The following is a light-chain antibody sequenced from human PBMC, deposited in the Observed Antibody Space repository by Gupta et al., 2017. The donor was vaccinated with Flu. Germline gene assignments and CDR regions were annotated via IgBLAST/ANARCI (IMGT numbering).Light chain of an antibody. J-gene: IGLJ3*02. CDR2: NDN. Sequence: QSLLTQPPSSSGTPGQRVTISCSGSNSNIGRNTLSWYQQLPGAAPKLIIQNDNQRPSGVPGRFSGSKTGTSASLTISGLQSEDEGDFYCATWDDSRNGPVFGGGTRLTVL. CDR3: ATWDDSRNGPV. V-gene: IGLV1-44*01. CDR1: NSNIGRNT.